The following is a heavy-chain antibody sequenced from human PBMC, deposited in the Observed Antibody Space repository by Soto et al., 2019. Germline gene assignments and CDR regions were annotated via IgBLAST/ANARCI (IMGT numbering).Heavy chain of an antibody. J-gene: IGHJ1*01. D-gene: IGHD6-13*01. V-gene: IGHV3-23*01. CDR1: GFTFSSYA. Sequence: GGSLRLSCAASGFTFSSYAMSWVHQAPGKGLEWVSAISGSGGSTYYADSVKGRFTISRDNSKNTLYLQMNSLRAEDTAVYYCAKVHKGSSWSPSEYFQHWGQGTLVTVSS. CDR3: AKVHKGSSWSPSEYFQH. CDR2: ISGSGGST.